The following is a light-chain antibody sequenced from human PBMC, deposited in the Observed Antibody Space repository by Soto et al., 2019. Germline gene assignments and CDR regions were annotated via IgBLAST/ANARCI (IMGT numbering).Light chain of an antibody. J-gene: IGKJ4*01. V-gene: IGKV1-39*01. CDR3: QQGYSTPRT. Sequence: DIQMTQSPSSLSASVGDRVTITCRASQSISSYLNWYQQKPGKAPKLLIYAASSLQSGVPSRFSGSGSGTDFTPTISSLQPEDFATYYCQQGYSTPRTFGGGTKWEIK. CDR2: AAS. CDR1: QSISSY.